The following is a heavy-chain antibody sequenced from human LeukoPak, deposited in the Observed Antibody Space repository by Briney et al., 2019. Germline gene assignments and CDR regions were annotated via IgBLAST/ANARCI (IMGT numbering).Heavy chain of an antibody. CDR1: GFTFSSYW. J-gene: IGHJ4*02. CDR3: ARALSPDY. CDR2: INEHGSIT. V-gene: IGHV3-74*01. Sequence: PGGSLRLSCAASGFTFSSYWMHWVRQAPGEGLVWVSRINEHGSITDYADSVEGRFTISRDNAKNTLYLQMNSLRAEDTAVYYCARALSPDYWGQGTLVTVSS.